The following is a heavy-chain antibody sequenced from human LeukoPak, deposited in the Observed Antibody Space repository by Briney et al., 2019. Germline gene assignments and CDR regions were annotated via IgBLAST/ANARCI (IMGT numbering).Heavy chain of an antibody. V-gene: IGHV1-8*01. CDR1: GYTFTSYD. Sequence: ASVKVSCKASGYTFTSYDINWVRQATGQGLEWMGWMNPNSGNTGYAQKFQGRATMTRNTSISTAYMELSSLRSEDTAVYYCARSPSRVVTAIPSYYYYGMDVWGQGTTVTVSS. D-gene: IGHD2-21*02. CDR2: MNPNSGNT. CDR3: ARSPSRVVTAIPSYYYYGMDV. J-gene: IGHJ6*02.